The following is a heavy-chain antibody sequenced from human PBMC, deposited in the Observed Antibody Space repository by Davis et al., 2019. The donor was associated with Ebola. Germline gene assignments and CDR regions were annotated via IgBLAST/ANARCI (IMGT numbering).Heavy chain of an antibody. Sequence: GESLKISCAASGFTFSDHYMDWVRQAPGKGLEWVGRIRNKAKRYTTEYAASAKGRFTVSRDDSKNSLYLQMNSLKTEDTAVYYCARASDGGSGHFTFDYWGQGALVTVSS. D-gene: IGHD2/OR15-2a*01. J-gene: IGHJ4*02. CDR2: IRNKAKRYTT. CDR1: GFTFSDHY. CDR3: ARASDGGSGHFTFDY. V-gene: IGHV3-72*01.